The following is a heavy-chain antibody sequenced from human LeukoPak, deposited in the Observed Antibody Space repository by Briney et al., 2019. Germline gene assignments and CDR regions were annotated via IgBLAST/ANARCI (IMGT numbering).Heavy chain of an antibody. CDR2: IYYSGST. CDR1: GGSISSYY. J-gene: IGHJ5*02. D-gene: IGHD1-26*01. CDR3: ARGRGRLLAPFDP. Sequence: SETLSLTCTVSGGSISSYYWSWIRQPPGKGLEWIGYIYYSGSTNYNPSLKSRVTISVDTSKNQFSLNLSSVTAADTAVYYCARGRGRLLAPFDPWGQGTLVTVSS. V-gene: IGHV4-59*01.